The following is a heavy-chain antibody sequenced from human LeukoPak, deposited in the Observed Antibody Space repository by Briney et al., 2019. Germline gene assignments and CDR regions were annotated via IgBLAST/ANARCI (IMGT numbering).Heavy chain of an antibody. J-gene: IGHJ4*02. D-gene: IGHD1-14*01. CDR3: ARDPDQDGVDY. Sequence: GASVKVSCKASGGTFISYAISWVRQAPGQGREWMGRIIPILGIANYAQKFQGRVTITADKSTSTAYMELSSLRSEDTAVYYCARDPDQDGVDYWGQGTLVTVSS. V-gene: IGHV1-69*04. CDR2: IIPILGIA. CDR1: GGTFISYA.